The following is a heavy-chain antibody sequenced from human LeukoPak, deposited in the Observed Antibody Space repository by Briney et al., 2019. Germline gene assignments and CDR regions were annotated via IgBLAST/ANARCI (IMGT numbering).Heavy chain of an antibody. CDR1: GDSINKYF. CDR3: ARGGATPMVFRY. J-gene: IGHJ4*02. V-gene: IGHV4-34*01. Sequence: PSETLSLTCTVSGDSINKYFWSWLRQSPGKGLEWIGEINHSGSTKYNPSLKSRVAISIDTSKNQFSLHLTSVTAADTAVYYCARGGATPMVFRYWGRGTLVTVSS. D-gene: IGHD3-10*01. CDR2: INHSGST.